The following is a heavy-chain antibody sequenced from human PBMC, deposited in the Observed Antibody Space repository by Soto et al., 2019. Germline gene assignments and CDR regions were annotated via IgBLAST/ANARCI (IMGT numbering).Heavy chain of an antibody. D-gene: IGHD4-17*01. CDR1: GGSISSSSYY. J-gene: IGHJ4*02. V-gene: IGHV4-39*02. CDR3: ARDTHYGGNSFDY. Sequence: SETLSLTCTVSGGSISSSSYYWGWIRQPPGKGLEWIGSIYYSGSTYYNPSLKSRVTISVDTSKNQFSLKLSSVTAADTAVYYCARDTHYGGNSFDYWGQGTLVTVSS. CDR2: IYYSGST.